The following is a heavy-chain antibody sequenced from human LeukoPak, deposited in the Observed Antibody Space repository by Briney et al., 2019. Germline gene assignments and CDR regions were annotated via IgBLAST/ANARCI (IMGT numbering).Heavy chain of an antibody. Sequence: GESLRISCQGSGYSFTTYWISWVRQMPGKGLEWMGTIDPSDSYTSYSPSFQGRVTISADKSISTAYLQWSSLKASDTAMYYCARRSSGWYLDYWGQGTLVTVSS. CDR3: ARRSSGWYLDY. J-gene: IGHJ4*02. CDR1: GYSFTTYW. D-gene: IGHD6-19*01. CDR2: IDPSDSYT. V-gene: IGHV5-10-1*01.